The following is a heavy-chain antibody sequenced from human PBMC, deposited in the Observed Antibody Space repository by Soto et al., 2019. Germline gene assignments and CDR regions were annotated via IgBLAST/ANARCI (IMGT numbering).Heavy chain of an antibody. Sequence: QITLNESGPTVVKPTETLTLTCTFSGFSLTTSGVGVGWVRQSPGKAPEWLAFIYWDDDKRYSTSLKSRLTITKDTSKNQVVLTMANVDPVVTATYYCAHRVLRAVFGLVTTTAIYFDFWGQGTPVVVSS. CDR3: AHRVLRAVFGLVTTTAIYFDF. J-gene: IGHJ4*02. CDR1: GFSLTTSGVG. D-gene: IGHD3-3*01. CDR2: IYWDDDK. V-gene: IGHV2-5*02.